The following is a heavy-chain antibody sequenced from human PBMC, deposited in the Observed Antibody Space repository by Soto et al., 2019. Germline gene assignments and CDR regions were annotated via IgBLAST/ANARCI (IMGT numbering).Heavy chain of an antibody. D-gene: IGHD2-8*01. CDR3: ARGVIGETAEKVYENYYYGMDV. J-gene: IGHJ6*02. CDR2: IIPIYGAG. Sequence: QVLLVQSGAEVKKPGSSVKVSCKASGGTFSNFGISWVRQAPGQGLEWVGGIIPIYGAGNYAQKFQGRVSITADESTSTVFLEVSRLRSEDTAVYYCARGVIGETAEKVYENYYYGMDVWGQGNRVIVS. CDR1: GGTFSNFG. V-gene: IGHV1-69*01.